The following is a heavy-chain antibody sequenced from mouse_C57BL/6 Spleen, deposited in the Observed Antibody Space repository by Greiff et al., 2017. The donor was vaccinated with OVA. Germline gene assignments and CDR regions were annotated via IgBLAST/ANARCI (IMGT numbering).Heavy chain of an antibody. CDR1: GYSFTGYY. D-gene: IGHD1-1*01. CDR2: INPSTGGT. CDR3: ARSRAILITLDY. Sequence: DVQLQESGPELVKPGASVKISCKASGYSFTGYYMNWVKQSPEKSLEWIGEINPSTGGTTYNQKFKAKATLTVDKSSSTAYMQLKSLTSEDSAVYYCARSRAILITLDYWGQGTTLTVSS. J-gene: IGHJ2*01. V-gene: IGHV1-42*01.